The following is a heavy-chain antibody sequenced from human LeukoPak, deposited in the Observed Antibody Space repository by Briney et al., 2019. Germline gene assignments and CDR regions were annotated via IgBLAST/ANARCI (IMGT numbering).Heavy chain of an antibody. CDR1: GDSINSLNL. CDR2: MYLSGTT. Sequence: SETLSLTCTVSGDSINSLNLWSWVRQPPGKGLEWIGEMYLSGTTHSNPSVKSRVTISIDKSKNQFFLNSSSVTAADTAVYYCAGLVGRYSSGLYYYYFDYWGQGTLVTVSS. V-gene: IGHV4-4*02. D-gene: IGHD3-22*01. CDR3: AGLVGRYSSGLYYYYFDY. J-gene: IGHJ4*02.